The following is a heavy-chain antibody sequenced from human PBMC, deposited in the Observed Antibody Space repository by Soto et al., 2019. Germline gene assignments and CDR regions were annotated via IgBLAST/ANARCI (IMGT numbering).Heavy chain of an antibody. CDR3: ATGVSSGWYRWFDP. J-gene: IGHJ5*02. D-gene: IGHD6-19*01. Sequence: ASVKVSCKVSGYTLTELSMHWVRQAPGKGLEWXGGXXPXXGXTXXXQXXXGRVTMTEDTSTDTAYMELSSLRSEDTAVYYCATGVSSGWYRWFDPWGQGTLVTVSS. CDR2: XXPXXGXT. V-gene: IGHV1-24*01. CDR1: GYTLTELS.